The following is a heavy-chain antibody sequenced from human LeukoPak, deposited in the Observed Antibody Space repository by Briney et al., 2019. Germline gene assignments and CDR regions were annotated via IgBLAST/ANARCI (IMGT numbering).Heavy chain of an antibody. CDR3: AGGLTSGSDY. D-gene: IGHD3-16*01. V-gene: IGHV1-2*02. J-gene: IGHJ4*02. CDR1: GYTFTGYY. CDR2: FNPNTGGT. Sequence: ASVKVSCKASGYTFTGYYIHWVRQAPGQGLEWIGWFNPNTGGTNYAQKFQGRVTITRDTSVSTAYMELSRLRSDDMAVYYCAGGLTSGSDYWGQGTLVTVSS.